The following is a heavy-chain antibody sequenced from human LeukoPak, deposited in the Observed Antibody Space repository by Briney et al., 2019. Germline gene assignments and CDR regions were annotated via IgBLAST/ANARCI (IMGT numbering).Heavy chain of an antibody. Sequence: GRSLRLSCAASGFTFSSYAMYWVRQAPGKGLQWVATILYDGSNKYYVDSVKGRFTISRDDSKNMLYLQMNSLRAEDTAVYYCVTDGANRNLDYWGQGTLITVSS. D-gene: IGHD1-14*01. CDR3: VTDGANRNLDY. CDR2: ILYDGSNK. V-gene: IGHV3-30*04. J-gene: IGHJ4*02. CDR1: GFTFSSYA.